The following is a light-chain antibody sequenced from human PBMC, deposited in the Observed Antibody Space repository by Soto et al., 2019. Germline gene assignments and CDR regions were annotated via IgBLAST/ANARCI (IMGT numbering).Light chain of an antibody. CDR1: QSVSSD. Sequence: EVVMTQSPATLSVSPGERATLSCRASQSVSSDLAWYQHKPGQAPRLLIYGASSRATGIPVRFSGSGSGTEFTLTISSLQSEDGAVYYCQHYKNRPLTFGGGTKVEIK. V-gene: IGKV3-15*01. J-gene: IGKJ4*01. CDR3: QHYKNRPLT. CDR2: GAS.